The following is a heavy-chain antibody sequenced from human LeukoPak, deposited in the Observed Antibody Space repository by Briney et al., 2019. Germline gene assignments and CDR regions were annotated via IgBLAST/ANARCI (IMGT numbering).Heavy chain of an antibody. CDR3: ARDMITFGGASPNDAFDI. CDR2: IYCSGST. Sequence: PSETLSLTCTVSGGSISSYYWSWIRQPPGKGLEWIGYIYCSGSTNYNPSLKSRVTISVDTSKNQFSLKLSSVTAADTAVYYCARDMITFGGASPNDAFDIWGQGTMVTVSS. J-gene: IGHJ3*02. D-gene: IGHD3-16*01. V-gene: IGHV4-59*01. CDR1: GGSISSYY.